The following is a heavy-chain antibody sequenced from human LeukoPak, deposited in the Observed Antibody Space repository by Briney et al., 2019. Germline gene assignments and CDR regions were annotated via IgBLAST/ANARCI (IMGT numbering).Heavy chain of an antibody. CDR3: ARYGRRPNEVDY. D-gene: IGHD1-1*01. V-gene: IGHV1-2*02. J-gene: IGHJ4*02. CDR2: INPNHGGT. Sequence: VASVKVSCKASGYTFTGYYMHWVRQAPGQGLEWMGWINPNHGGTNYAQKFQGRVTMTRDTSISTAYMELSRLRSDDTAVYYCARYGRRPNEVDYWGQGTLVTVSS. CDR1: GYTFTGYY.